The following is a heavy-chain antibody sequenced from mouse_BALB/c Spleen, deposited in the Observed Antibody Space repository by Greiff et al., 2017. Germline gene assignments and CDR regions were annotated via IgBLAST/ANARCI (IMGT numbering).Heavy chain of an antibody. Sequence: EVKLVESGGGLVKPGGSLKLSCAASGFTFSSYAMSWVRQTPEKRLEWVASISSGGSTYYPDSVKGRFTIARDNARNIRYLQMSSLRSEDTAMYYCARGGDYGSSWYWGQGTTLTVSS. CDR3: ARGGDYGSSWY. J-gene: IGHJ2*01. CDR1: GFTFSSYA. V-gene: IGHV5-6-5*01. D-gene: IGHD1-1*01. CDR2: ISSGGST.